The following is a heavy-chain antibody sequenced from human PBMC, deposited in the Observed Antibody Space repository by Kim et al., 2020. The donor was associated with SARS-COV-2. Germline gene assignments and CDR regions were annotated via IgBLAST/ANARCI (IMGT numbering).Heavy chain of an antibody. Sequence: FADYVKGRFTIYRDNTKNTLFLQMNSLRAEDTAVYYWAKDMSSGWNAFDIWGQETMVTVSS. CDR3: AKDMSSGWNAFDI. V-gene: IGHV3-30*02. D-gene: IGHD6-19*01. J-gene: IGHJ3*02.